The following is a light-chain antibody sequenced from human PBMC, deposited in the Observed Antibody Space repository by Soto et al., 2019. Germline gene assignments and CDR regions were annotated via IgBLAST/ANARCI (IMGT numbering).Light chain of an antibody. Sequence: DIQMTQSPSSLSSSVGDRVTITCRASQSISSYLNWYQQKPGKAPKLLIYSASTLQSGVPSRFSAGGSGTDFTLTISSLQPEDFATYYCQQSYSTPWTFGQGTKVDIK. CDR1: QSISSY. CDR3: QQSYSTPWT. CDR2: SAS. J-gene: IGKJ1*01. V-gene: IGKV1-39*01.